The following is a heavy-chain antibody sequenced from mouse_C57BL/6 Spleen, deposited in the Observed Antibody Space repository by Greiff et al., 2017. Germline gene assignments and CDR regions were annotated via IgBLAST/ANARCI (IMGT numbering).Heavy chain of an antibody. CDR3: ARRGSLGRAMDY. V-gene: IGHV1-52*01. D-gene: IGHD4-1*01. Sequence: QVQLQQPGAELVRPGSSVKLSCKASGYTFTSYWMHWVKQRPIQGLEWIGNIDPSDSETHYNQKFKDKATLTVDKSSSTAYMQLSSLTSEASSVYYCARRGSLGRAMDYWGQGTSVTVSS. CDR1: GYTFTSYW. CDR2: IDPSDSET. J-gene: IGHJ4*01.